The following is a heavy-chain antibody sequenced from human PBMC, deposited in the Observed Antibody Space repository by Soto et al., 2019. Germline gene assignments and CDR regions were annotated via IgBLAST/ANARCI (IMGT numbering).Heavy chain of an antibody. D-gene: IGHD3-22*01. CDR1: GGSISSYY. Sequence: PSETLSLTCTVSGGSISSYYWSWIRQPPGKGLEWIGYIYYSGSTNYNPSLKSRVTISVDTSKNQFSLKLSSVTAADTAVYYCVRDQYYDSSGYYPFDYWGQGTLVTVSS. V-gene: IGHV4-59*01. CDR3: VRDQYYDSSGYYPFDY. CDR2: IYYSGST. J-gene: IGHJ4*02.